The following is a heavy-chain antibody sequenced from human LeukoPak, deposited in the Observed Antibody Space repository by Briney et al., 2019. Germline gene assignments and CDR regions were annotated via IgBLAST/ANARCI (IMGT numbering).Heavy chain of an antibody. V-gene: IGHV3-74*01. CDR1: GFTFSSYW. CDR2: INTDGSST. Sequence: GGSLRLSCAASGFTFSSYWMHWVRQAPGKGLVWVSRINTDGSSTSYADSVKGRFTISRDNAKNTLYLQMNSLRAEDTAVYYRARGDYSSGWYFDYWGQGTLVTVSS. CDR3: ARGDYSSGWYFDY. D-gene: IGHD6-19*01. J-gene: IGHJ4*02.